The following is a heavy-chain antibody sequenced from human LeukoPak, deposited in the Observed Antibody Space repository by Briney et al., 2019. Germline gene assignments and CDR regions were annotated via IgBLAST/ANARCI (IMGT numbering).Heavy chain of an antibody. Sequence: SQTLSLTCTVSRGSVNSGGYYWSWIRQSPGEGLEWIGNIYYNGSTNYNPSLKSRVTIPIDTSKSQFSLKLGSVTAADTALYYCAGAPWGPFDFWAQGTLVTVSS. CDR1: RGSVNSGGYY. V-gene: IGHV4-61*08. J-gene: IGHJ4*02. D-gene: IGHD7-27*01. CDR3: AGAPWGPFDF. CDR2: IYYNGST.